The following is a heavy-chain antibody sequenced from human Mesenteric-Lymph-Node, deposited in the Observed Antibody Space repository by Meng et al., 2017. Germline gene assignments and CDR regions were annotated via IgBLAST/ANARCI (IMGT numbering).Heavy chain of an antibody. D-gene: IGHD3-3*01. CDR1: GYTFTSHG. CDR3: ARGGPNDFWSGYLDY. V-gene: IGHV1-18*01. Sequence: QVQLVQSGAQLKKPGASLTGFCKASGYTFTSHGISWVRPAPGQGLEWMGWISAYNGNTNYAQKLQGRVTMTTDTSTSTAYMELRSLRSDDTAVYYCARGGPNDFWSGYLDYWGQGTLVTVSS. CDR2: ISAYNGNT. J-gene: IGHJ4*02.